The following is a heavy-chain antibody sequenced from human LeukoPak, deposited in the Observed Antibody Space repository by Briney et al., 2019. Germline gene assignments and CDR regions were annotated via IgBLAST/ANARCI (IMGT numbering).Heavy chain of an antibody. J-gene: IGHJ4*02. V-gene: IGHV3-23*01. CDR1: GFTFSSYA. CDR2: ISGSGGST. D-gene: IGHD1-26*01. CDR3: AKMGRYGGSADLH. Sequence: GGSLRLSCAASGFTFSSYAMSWVRQALGKGLEWVSAISGSGGSTYYADSVKGRFTISRDNSKNTMYLQMNSLSAEDTAVYYCAKMGRYGGSADLHWGQGTLVTVSS.